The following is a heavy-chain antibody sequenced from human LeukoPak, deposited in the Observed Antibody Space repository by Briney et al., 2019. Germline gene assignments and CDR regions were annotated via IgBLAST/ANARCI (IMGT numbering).Heavy chain of an antibody. CDR1: GFTFSSYG. Sequence: GGSLRLSCAASGFTFSSYGMHWVRQAPGKGLEWVAVISYDGSNKYYADSVKGRSTISRDNSKNTLYLQMNSLRAEDTAVYYCAKDHSSGWFSRLFDYWGQGTLVTVSS. J-gene: IGHJ4*02. CDR2: ISYDGSNK. D-gene: IGHD6-19*01. V-gene: IGHV3-30*18. CDR3: AKDHSSGWFSRLFDY.